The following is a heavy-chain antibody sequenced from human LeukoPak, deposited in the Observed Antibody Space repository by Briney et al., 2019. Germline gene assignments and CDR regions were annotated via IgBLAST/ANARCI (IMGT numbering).Heavy chain of an antibody. CDR2: IIPILGIA. CDR3: ARDGADGYGGNDY. D-gene: IGHD5-24*01. CDR1: GGAFSSYA. V-gene: IGHV1-69*04. Sequence: GASVKVSCKASGGAFSSYAISWVRQAPGQGLEWMGRIIPILGIANYAQKFQGRVTITADKSTSTAYMELSSLRSEDTAVYYCARDGADGYGGNDYWGQGTLVTVSS. J-gene: IGHJ4*02.